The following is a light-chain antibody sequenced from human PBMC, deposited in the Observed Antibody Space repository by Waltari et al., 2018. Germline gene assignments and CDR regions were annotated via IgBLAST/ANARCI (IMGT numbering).Light chain of an antibody. CDR1: KSGDTY. J-gene: IGLJ3*02. CDR3: QAWDITTVV. Sequence: YELTQPPSVSVSPGQTASITCSGAKSGDTYFCWYQQKPGQSPVMVIYQDTKRPSGIPERFSGSNSGNTATLTISRTQAMDEADYYCQAWDITTVVFGGGTKLTVL. CDR2: QDT. V-gene: IGLV3-1*01.